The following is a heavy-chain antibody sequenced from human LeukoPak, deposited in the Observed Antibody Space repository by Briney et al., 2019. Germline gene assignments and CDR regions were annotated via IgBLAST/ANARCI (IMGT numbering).Heavy chain of an antibody. D-gene: IGHD3-10*01. CDR3: ARGLYYYGSGSYGWFDP. CDR1: GGSITSYY. J-gene: IGHJ5*02. Sequence: SETLSLTCTVSGGSITSYYWSWIRQSAGKGLEWIGRIYITGSTTYNPSLKSRVTMSVDTSKNQFSLKLSSVTAADTAVYYCARGLYYYGSGSYGWFDPWGQGTLVTVSS. V-gene: IGHV4-4*07. CDR2: IYITGST.